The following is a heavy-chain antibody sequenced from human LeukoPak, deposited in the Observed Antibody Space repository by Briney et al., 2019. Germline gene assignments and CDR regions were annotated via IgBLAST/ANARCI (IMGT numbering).Heavy chain of an antibody. D-gene: IGHD2-15*01. CDR2: ISSSGSTI. V-gene: IGHV3-48*03. J-gene: IGHJ4*02. CDR3: ARSCSGGSCPFDY. CDR1: GFTFSSYE. Sequence: GGSLRLSCAASGFTFSSYEMHWVRQAPGKGLEWVSYISSSGSTIYYADSVKGRFTISRDNAKNTLYLQMNSLRAEDTAVYYCARSCSGGSCPFDYWGQGTLVTVSS.